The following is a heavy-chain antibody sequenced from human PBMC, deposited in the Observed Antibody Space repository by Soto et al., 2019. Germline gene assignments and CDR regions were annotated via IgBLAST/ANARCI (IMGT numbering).Heavy chain of an antibody. V-gene: IGHV4-4*07. Sequence: PSETLSLTCTVSGGSISSYYWSWIRQPAGKGLEWIGRIYTSGSTNYNPSLESRVTMSVDTSKNQFSLKLSSVTAADTAVYYCARLRPLSDLYYLDYWGQGTLVTVSS. J-gene: IGHJ4*02. CDR2: IYTSGST. CDR3: ARLRPLSDLYYLDY. CDR1: GGSISSYY. D-gene: IGHD3-16*02.